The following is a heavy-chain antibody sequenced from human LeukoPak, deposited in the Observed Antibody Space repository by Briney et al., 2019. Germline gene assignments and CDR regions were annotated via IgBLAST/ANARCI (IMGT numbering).Heavy chain of an antibody. Sequence: GGSLRFSCAASGFTFSNYNMNWVRQAPGKGLEWVSSISSSSSYIYYADSVKGRFTISRDNTKNSLYLQMNSLRAEDTAVYYCARDSPYGTAGYWGQGTLVTVSS. CDR3: ARDSPYGTAGY. J-gene: IGHJ4*02. CDR1: GFTFSNYN. V-gene: IGHV3-21*01. CDR2: ISSSSSYI. D-gene: IGHD2-8*02.